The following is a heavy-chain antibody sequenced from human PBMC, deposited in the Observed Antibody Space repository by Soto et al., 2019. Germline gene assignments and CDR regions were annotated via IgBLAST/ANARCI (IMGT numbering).Heavy chain of an antibody. CDR1: GFTFSDYY. V-gene: IGHV3-11*01. J-gene: IGHJ4*02. CDR3: ATDSGYSSASAYYFDF. Sequence: GSLRLSCAASGFTFSDYYMSWIRQAPGKGLEWVSFISSRASTIYYADSVKGRFTISRDNAKNSLYLQMNSLRADDTAVYYCATDSGYSSASAYYFDFWGQGALVTVSS. D-gene: IGHD5-12*01. CDR2: ISSRASTI.